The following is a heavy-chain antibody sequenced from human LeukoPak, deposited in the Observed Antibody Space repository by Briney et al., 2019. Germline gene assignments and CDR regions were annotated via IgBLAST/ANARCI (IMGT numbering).Heavy chain of an antibody. CDR2: ISSSGSTI. D-gene: IGHD4-17*01. Sequence: GGSLRLPCAASGFTFSSYEMNWVRQAPGKGLEWVSYISSSGSTIYYADSVKGRFTISRDNAKNSLYLQMNSLRAEDTAVYYCARDLPPPYGDYSRNAFDIWGQGTMVTVSS. V-gene: IGHV3-48*03. CDR1: GFTFSSYE. CDR3: ARDLPPPYGDYSRNAFDI. J-gene: IGHJ3*02.